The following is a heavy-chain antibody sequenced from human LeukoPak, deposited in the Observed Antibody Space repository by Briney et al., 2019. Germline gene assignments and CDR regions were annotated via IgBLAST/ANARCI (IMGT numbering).Heavy chain of an antibody. J-gene: IGHJ4*02. V-gene: IGHV3-23*01. CDR3: AKDQPNQSKYRMIFRSYYFDY. Sequence: GGSLRLSCAASGFTFSSYAMSWVRQAPGKGLERVSAISGSGGSTYYADSVKGRFTISRDNSKNTLYLQMNSLRAEDTAVYYCAKDQPNQSKYRMIFRSYYFDYWGQGTLVTVSS. CDR1: GFTFSSYA. CDR2: ISGSGGST. D-gene: IGHD3/OR15-3a*01.